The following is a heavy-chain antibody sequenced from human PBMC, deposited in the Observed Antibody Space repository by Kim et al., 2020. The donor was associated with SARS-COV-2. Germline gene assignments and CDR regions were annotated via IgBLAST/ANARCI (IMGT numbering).Heavy chain of an antibody. CDR3: ARDQDTDWSPEADLHS. Sequence: GGSLRLSCVASGFSSSNHWMTWVRQAPGKGLEWVANINDDGTYTSYMDSVRGRFTISRDNAKKSVHLQMNSLRVDDTAVYYCARDQDTDWSPEADLHSWGLGTLVTVSS. CDR1: GFSSSNHW. D-gene: IGHD3-9*01. V-gene: IGHV3-7*03. J-gene: IGHJ4*02. CDR2: INDDGTYT.